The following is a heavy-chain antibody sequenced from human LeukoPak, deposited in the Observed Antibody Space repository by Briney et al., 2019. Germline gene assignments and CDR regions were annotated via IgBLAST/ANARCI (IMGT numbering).Heavy chain of an antibody. V-gene: IGHV6-1*01. Sequence: SQTLSLSCAISGDSLSSSGVAWSWVRQSPSRGLEWLGRTYYTSKWTSDYAVSVKSRIVVNPDTSKNQFSLQLNSMTSEDTAVYFCARGRSSAFDVWGQGTMVTVSS. CDR3: ARGRSSAFDV. CDR1: GDSLSSSGVA. D-gene: IGHD6-25*01. CDR2: TYYTSKWTS. J-gene: IGHJ3*01.